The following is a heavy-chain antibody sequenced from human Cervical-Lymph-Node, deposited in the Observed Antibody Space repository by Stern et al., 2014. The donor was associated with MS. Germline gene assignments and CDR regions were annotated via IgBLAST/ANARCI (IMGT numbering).Heavy chain of an antibody. CDR3: AKPVVTAISFDS. D-gene: IGHD2-21*02. Sequence: MQLVESGGGVVQPGRSLRLSCAGSGFNFHHYGMISYDGVVQYYADSVKGRFIISRDNSKNTLSLQMNSLRGEDTAVYYCAKPVVTAISFDSWGQGTLVTVSS. V-gene: IGHV3-30*18. CDR2: SYDGVVQ. CDR1: GFNFHHYG. J-gene: IGHJ4*02.